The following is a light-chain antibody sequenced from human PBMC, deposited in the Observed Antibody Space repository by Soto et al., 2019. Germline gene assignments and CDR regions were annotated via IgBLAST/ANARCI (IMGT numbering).Light chain of an antibody. CDR2: DAS. V-gene: IGKV3-11*01. CDR1: QSISSY. J-gene: IGKJ3*01. Sequence: EIVLTQSPATLSLSPGERATLSCRASQSISSYLAWYQQKPGHAPRLLIYDASDRATGIPARFSGSGSGTDFTLTISSLEPEDFAVYYCQQRSNWPLFTFGPGAKVEIK. CDR3: QQRSNWPLFT.